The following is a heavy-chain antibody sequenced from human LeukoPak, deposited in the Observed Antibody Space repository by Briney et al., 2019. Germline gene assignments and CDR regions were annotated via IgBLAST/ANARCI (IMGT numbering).Heavy chain of an antibody. CDR2: IIPSGGST. CDR1: GFTFSSYA. J-gene: IGHJ3*02. Sequence: PGGSLRLSCAASGFTFSSYAMSWVRQAPGKGLEWVSSIIPSGGSTHYADSVRGRFTISRDNSKNTLSLQMNSLRAEDTAVYYCARTSVNSLWDDAFDIWGQGTMVTVSS. CDR3: ARTSVNSLWDDAFDI. D-gene: IGHD4-17*01. V-gene: IGHV3-23*01.